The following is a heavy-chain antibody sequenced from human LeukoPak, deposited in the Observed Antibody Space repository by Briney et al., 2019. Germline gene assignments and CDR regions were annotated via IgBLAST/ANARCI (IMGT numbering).Heavy chain of an antibody. J-gene: IGHJ3*02. CDR3: ARAWVDAFDI. Sequence: GGSLRLSCAASGFTFSSYWMSWVRQAPGKGLEWVANIKQDGSDKYYVDSVKGRFTISRDNSKNTLYLQMNSLRAEDTAVYYCARAWVDAFDIWGQGTMVTVSS. CDR1: GFTFSSYW. CDR2: IKQDGSDK. V-gene: IGHV3-7*01.